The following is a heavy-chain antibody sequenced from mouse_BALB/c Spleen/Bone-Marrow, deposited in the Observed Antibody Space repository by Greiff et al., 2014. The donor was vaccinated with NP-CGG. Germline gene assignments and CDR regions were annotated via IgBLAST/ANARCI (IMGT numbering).Heavy chain of an antibody. CDR2: IDPANGNT. V-gene: IGHV14-3*02. CDR1: GFNIKDTY. D-gene: IGHD1-1*01. J-gene: IGHJ3*01. Sequence: EVQLQQSGADLVKPGASVKLSCTASGFNIKDTYMHWVKQRPEQGLVWIGRIDPANGNTKYDPKFQGKATITADTSSNTAYLQLSSLTSEDTAVYYCARGDYYGGSFFAYWGQGTLVTVSA. CDR3: ARGDYYGGSFFAY.